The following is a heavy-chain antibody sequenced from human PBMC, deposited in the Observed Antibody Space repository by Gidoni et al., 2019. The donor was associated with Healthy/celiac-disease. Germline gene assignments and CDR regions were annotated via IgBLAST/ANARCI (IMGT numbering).Heavy chain of an antibody. CDR2: ISSSSSTI. D-gene: IGHD3-22*01. CDR1: GFTFSSNS. J-gene: IGHJ4*02. V-gene: IGHV3-48*02. CDR3: ARDPKYYDSSGFDY. Sequence: EVQLVESGGGLVQPGGSLRLSCAASGFTFSSNSMNWVRPAPGKGLEWVSYISSSSSTIYYADSVKGRFTISRDNAKNSLYLQMNSLRDEDTAVYYCARDPKYYDSSGFDYWGQGTLVTVSS.